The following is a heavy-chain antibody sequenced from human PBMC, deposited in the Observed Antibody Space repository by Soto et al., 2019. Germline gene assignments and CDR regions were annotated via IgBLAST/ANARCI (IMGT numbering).Heavy chain of an antibody. V-gene: IGHV3-21*01. D-gene: IGHD6-13*01. J-gene: IGHJ6*02. CDR3: AKEGAAAGYGMDV. CDR2: ISSSSSYI. Sequence: GGSLRLSCAASGFTFSSYSMNWFRQAPGKGLEWVSSISSSSSYIYYADSVKGRFTISRDNAKNSLYLQMNSLRAEDTAVYYCAKEGAAAGYGMDVWGQGTTVTVSS. CDR1: GFTFSSYS.